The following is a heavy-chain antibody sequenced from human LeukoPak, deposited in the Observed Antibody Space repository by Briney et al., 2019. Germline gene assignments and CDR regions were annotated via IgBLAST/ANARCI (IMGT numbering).Heavy chain of an antibody. Sequence: PGGSLRLSCAASGFTFSDYYMNWIRQAPGKGLEWVSYISSSGGTIYYADSVKGRFTISRDNAKNSLYLQMNSLRAEDTAVYYCARDKGTGWYFLYWGQGTLVTVSS. J-gene: IGHJ4*02. D-gene: IGHD6-19*01. CDR2: ISSSGGTI. CDR3: ARDKGTGWYFLY. V-gene: IGHV3-11*04. CDR1: GFTFSDYY.